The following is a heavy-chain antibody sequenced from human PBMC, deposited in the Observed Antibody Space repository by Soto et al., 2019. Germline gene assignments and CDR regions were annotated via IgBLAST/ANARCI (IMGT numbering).Heavy chain of an antibody. CDR1: GGTFSSYA. J-gene: IGHJ6*02. V-gene: IGHV1-69*13. CDR2: IIPLFGTT. D-gene: IGHD1-1*01. Sequence: SVKVSCKASGGTFSSYAIDWVRQAPGQGLGWMGGIIPLFGTTNYAQKLQGRVKLTADESTRTAYMELSTLTSEDTAVYYCARGTVTGSEYNYYYYGMDVWGQGTTVTVSS. CDR3: ARGTVTGSEYNYYYYGMDV.